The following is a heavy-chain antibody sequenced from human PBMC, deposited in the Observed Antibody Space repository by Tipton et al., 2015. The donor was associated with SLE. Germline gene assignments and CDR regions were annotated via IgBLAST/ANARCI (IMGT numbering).Heavy chain of an antibody. CDR3: ARELQQLVAFDI. D-gene: IGHD6-6*01. V-gene: IGHV4-59*12. CDR1: GGSMTNYY. CDR2: VHYSGST. J-gene: IGHJ3*02. Sequence: TLSLTCIVSGGSMTNYYWSWIRQPPGKGLEWIGYVHYSGSTNYNPSLQSRVTVSVDTSKNHFSLTLSSVTAADTAVYYCARELQQLVAFDIWGQGTMVTVSS.